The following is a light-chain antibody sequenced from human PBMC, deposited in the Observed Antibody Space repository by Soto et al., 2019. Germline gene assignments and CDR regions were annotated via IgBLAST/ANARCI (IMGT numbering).Light chain of an antibody. Sequence: DIQMTQSPSTLSASVGDRVTITCRASQSISSWLAWYQQKPGKAPNLLIYKASSLESGVPSRFRGSGSGTEFTLTISSLQPDDFATYYCQQYNSYPITFGQGTRLEIK. CDR3: QQYNSYPIT. J-gene: IGKJ5*01. CDR2: KAS. V-gene: IGKV1-5*03. CDR1: QSISSW.